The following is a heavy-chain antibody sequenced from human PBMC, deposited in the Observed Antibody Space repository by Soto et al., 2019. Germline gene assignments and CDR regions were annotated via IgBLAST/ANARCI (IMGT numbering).Heavy chain of an antibody. J-gene: IGHJ3*02. Sequence: QLQLQESGPGLVKPSETLSLTCTVSGGSISSSSYYWGWIRQPPGKGLEWIGSIYYSGSTYYNPSLKSRVTISVDTSTNQFSMKLSAVTAADTAVYYCAGPLTDNLDCSSTRCYDAFDIWGQGTMVTVSS. D-gene: IGHD2-2*01. CDR2: IYYSGST. CDR1: GGSISSSSYY. V-gene: IGHV4-39*01. CDR3: AGPLTDNLDCSSTRCYDAFDI.